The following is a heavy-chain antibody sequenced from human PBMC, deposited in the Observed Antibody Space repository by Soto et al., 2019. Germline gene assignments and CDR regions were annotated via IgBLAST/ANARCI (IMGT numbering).Heavy chain of an antibody. D-gene: IGHD5-12*01. J-gene: IGHJ4*02. CDR1: GVSISSSY. Sequence: SETLSLTCTVSGVSISSSYWSWIRQSPGTGLERIGYIYYTGTTNYNPSLKRRVTISLDTAKNQFSLNVNSLTTADTAVYFCARGGNRYSNTASGVGGFDFWGQGTLVTVS. CDR3: ARGGNRYSNTASGVGGFDF. CDR2: IYYTGTT. V-gene: IGHV4-59*01.